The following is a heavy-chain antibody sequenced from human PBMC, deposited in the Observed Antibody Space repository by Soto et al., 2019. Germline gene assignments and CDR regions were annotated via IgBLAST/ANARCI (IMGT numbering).Heavy chain of an antibody. J-gene: IGHJ4*02. Sequence: PSETLSLTCSVSGASISNSYWSWIRQPPGKGLEWIGHIYYSGSTKYNPSLESRVTISVDTSKNHFSLKLSSVTAADTAMYYCARAVSMVRGIIVFDYWGQGTLVTVSS. D-gene: IGHD3-10*01. CDR3: ARAVSMVRGIIVFDY. V-gene: IGHV4-59*08. CDR1: GASISNSY. CDR2: IYYSGST.